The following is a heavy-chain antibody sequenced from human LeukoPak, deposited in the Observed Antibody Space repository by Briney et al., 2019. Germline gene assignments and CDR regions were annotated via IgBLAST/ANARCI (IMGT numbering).Heavy chain of an antibody. Sequence: SETLSLTCNVSGVSVSDGRYYWTWIRQHPGKGLEWIGYKYYSGSAKYNPSLKSRVTISVDTSKNQFSLKLTSVTAADTAVYYCARDLEGDIAAAGLDVWGKGTTVTVSS. CDR1: GVSVSDGRYY. J-gene: IGHJ6*04. V-gene: IGHV4-61*01. CDR3: ARDLEGDIAAAGLDV. D-gene: IGHD6-13*01. CDR2: KYYSGSA.